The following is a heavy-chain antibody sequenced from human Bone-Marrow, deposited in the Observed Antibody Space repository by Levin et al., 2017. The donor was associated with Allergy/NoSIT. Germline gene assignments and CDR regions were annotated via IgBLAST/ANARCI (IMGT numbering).Heavy chain of an antibody. D-gene: IGHD3-3*01. CDR2: IWFDGSNK. J-gene: IGHJ3*02. V-gene: IGHV3-33*01. Sequence: PGGSLRLSCAASGFTFSSYGMHWVRQAPGKGLEWVAVIWFDGSNKYYADSVKGRFTISRDNPKNTLYLQMNSLRNEDTALYYCACPFTTRGVFDIWGEGTMVTVSS. CDR1: GFTFSSYG. CDR3: ACPFTTRGVFDI.